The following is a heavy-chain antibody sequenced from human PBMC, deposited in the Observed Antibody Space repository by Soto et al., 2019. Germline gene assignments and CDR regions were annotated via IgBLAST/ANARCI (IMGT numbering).Heavy chain of an antibody. Sequence: ASVKVSCKASGYTFTTYGIHWVRQAPGQGLEWMGWISPFNGDTNYAQKLQGRVTMTTDTSTSTAYMELRSLKSDDTAVYYCAREKRNERVENTTFYFDYWGQGTLVTVSS. CDR1: GYTFTTYG. CDR2: ISPFNGDT. J-gene: IGHJ4*02. D-gene: IGHD1-26*01. CDR3: AREKRNERVENTTFYFDY. V-gene: IGHV1-18*01.